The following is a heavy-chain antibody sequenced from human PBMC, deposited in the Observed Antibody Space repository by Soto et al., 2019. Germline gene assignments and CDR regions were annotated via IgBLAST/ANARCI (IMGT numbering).Heavy chain of an antibody. V-gene: IGHV1-18*01. Sequence: QVQLVQSGAEVKKPGASVKVSCKASGYTVTSYGISCVRQDPGQVLEWMGWISAYNGNTNYAQKLQGRVTMTTDTSTSTAYMERRSLRSDDTAVYYCARDVLRFADYAMDVWGQGTTVTVSS. CDR2: ISAYNGNT. CDR3: ARDVLRFADYAMDV. D-gene: IGHD3-3*01. CDR1: GYTVTSYG. J-gene: IGHJ6*02.